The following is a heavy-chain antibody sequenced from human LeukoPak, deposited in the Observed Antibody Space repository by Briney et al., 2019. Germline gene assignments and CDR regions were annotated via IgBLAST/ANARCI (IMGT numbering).Heavy chain of an antibody. J-gene: IGHJ3*02. CDR1: GGSFSGYY. CDR3: ARGPLCSSTSCYGDAFDI. Sequence: PSETLSLTCAVYGGSFSGYYWSWIRQPPGKVLEWIGEINHSGSTNYNPSLKSRVTISVDTSKNQFSLKLSSVTAADTAVYYCARGPLCSSTSCYGDAFDIWGQGTMVTVSS. V-gene: IGHV4-34*01. CDR2: INHSGST. D-gene: IGHD2-2*01.